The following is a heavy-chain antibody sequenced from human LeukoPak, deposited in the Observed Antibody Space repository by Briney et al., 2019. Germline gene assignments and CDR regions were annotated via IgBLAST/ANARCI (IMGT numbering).Heavy chain of an antibody. CDR3: ARQRYYGSGSYSLNWFDP. J-gene: IGHJ5*02. D-gene: IGHD3-10*01. CDR2: IYYSETT. Sequence: SETLSLTCTVSGGSISSSSYYWGWIRQPPGKGREWIGSIYYSETTYYNPSLKSRVTISVDTSKNQFSLRLSSVTAADTAVYYCARQRYYGSGSYSLNWFDPWGQGTLVTVSS. V-gene: IGHV4-39*01. CDR1: GGSISSSSYY.